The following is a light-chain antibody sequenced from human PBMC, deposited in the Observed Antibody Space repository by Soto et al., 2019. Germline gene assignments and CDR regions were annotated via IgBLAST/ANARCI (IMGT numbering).Light chain of an antibody. CDR2: GAS. CDR3: QKYGGSPIN. J-gene: IGKJ5*01. Sequence: EVVMTPSQATLSVSPGETSSLSCMASQSAGNFLAWYQPKPGQAPTLLMSGASNRASGVPVRFSGSGSGTDFTLTITRLEPEDFALYYCQKYGGSPINFGLGTRREIK. CDR1: QSAGNF. V-gene: IGKV3-20*01.